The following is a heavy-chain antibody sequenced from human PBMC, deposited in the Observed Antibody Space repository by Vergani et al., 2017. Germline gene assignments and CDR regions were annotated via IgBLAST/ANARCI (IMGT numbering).Heavy chain of an antibody. CDR1: GFTFSSYG. Sequence: QVQLVESGGGVVQPGRSLRLSCAASGFTFSSYGMHWVRQAPGKGLEWVAVIWYDGSNKYYADSVKGRFTISRDNSKNTLYLQMNSLRAEDTAVYYCARDAALGYCSSTSCYNPGRPSYYYYYMDVWGKGTTVTVSS. J-gene: IGHJ6*03. CDR2: IWYDGSNK. CDR3: ARDAALGYCSSTSCYNPGRPSYYYYYMDV. D-gene: IGHD2-2*02. V-gene: IGHV3-33*01.